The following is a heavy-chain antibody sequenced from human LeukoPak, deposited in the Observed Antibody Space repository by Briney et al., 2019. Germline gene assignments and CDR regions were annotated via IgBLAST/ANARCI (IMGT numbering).Heavy chain of an antibody. J-gene: IGHJ4*02. D-gene: IGHD3-22*01. CDR2: IYYSGST. Sequence: SETLSLTCTVSGGSISSHYWSWIRQPPGKGLEWIGYIYYSGSTNYNPSLKSRVTISVDTSKNQFSLKLSSVTAADTAVYYCARELYYYDSSGYYRQTVGLDYWGQGTLVTVSS. V-gene: IGHV4-59*11. CDR3: ARELYYYDSSGYYRQTVGLDY. CDR1: GGSISSHY.